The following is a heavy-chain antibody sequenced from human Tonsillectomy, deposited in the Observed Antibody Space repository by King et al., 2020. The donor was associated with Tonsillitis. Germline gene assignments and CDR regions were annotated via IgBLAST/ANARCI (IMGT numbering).Heavy chain of an antibody. CDR3: ARGRGGAGIFYYLDY. D-gene: IGHD2-21*01. J-gene: IGHJ4*02. CDR2: ISSSGVTI. CDR1: GFTFSDYF. Sequence: VQLVESGGGLVKPGGSLRLSCAASGFTFSDYFMSWIRQAPGKGLEWVSYISSSGVTIYCADSVKARFTISRDNTMNSLYLQMNSLGAEDTAVYYCARGRGGAGIFYYLDYWGQGTLVTVSS. V-gene: IGHV3-11*01.